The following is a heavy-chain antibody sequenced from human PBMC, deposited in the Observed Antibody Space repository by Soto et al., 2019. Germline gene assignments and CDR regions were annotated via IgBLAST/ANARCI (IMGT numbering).Heavy chain of an antibody. V-gene: IGHV3-53*01. CDR2: IYSGGST. D-gene: IGHD5-12*01. CDR3: ARAFAGMATIDY. Sequence: GSLRLSCAASGFTVSSNYMSWVRQAPGKGLEWVSVIYSGGSTYYADSVKGRFTISRDNSENTLYLQMNSLRAEDTAVYYCARAFAGMATIDYWGQGTLVTVSS. CDR1: GFTVSSNY. J-gene: IGHJ4*02.